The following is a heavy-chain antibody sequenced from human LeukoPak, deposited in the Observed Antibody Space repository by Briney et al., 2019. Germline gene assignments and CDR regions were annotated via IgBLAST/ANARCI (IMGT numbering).Heavy chain of an antibody. V-gene: IGHV1-2*06. CDR2: INPNSGGT. D-gene: IGHD1-1*01. J-gene: IGHJ4*02. Sequence: ASVKVSRKASGGTFSSYAISWVRQAPGQGLEWMGRINPNSGGTNYAQKFQGRVTMTRDTSISTAYMELSRLRSDDTAVYYCARDLQYLGERLFDYWGQGTLVTVSS. CDR1: GGTFSSYA. CDR3: ARDLQYLGERLFDY.